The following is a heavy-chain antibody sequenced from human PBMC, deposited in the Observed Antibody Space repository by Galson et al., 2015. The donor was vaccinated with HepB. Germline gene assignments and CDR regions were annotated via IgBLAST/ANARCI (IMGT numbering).Heavy chain of an antibody. CDR3: AREVVPYGMDV. D-gene: IGHD2-2*01. V-gene: IGHV3-33*01. J-gene: IGHJ6*02. CDR2: IWYDGSNN. CDR1: GFTFSSYG. Sequence: SLRLSCEASGFTFSSYGMHWVRQAPGKGLEWVAVIWYDGSNNYYADSVKGRFTISKDNSKNTLYLQMHSLRAEDTAVYYCAREVVPYGMDVWGQGTTATVSS.